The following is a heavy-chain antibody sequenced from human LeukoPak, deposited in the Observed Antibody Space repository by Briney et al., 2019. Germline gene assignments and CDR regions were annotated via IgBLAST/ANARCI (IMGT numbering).Heavy chain of an antibody. CDR1: GGSISSSSYY. Sequence: SETLSLTCTVSGGSISSSSYYWGWIRQPPGKGLEWIGSIYYSGSTYYNPSLKSRVTISVDTSKNQFSLKLSSVTAADTAVYYCARHGDGSSGYDDAFDIWGQGTMVTVSS. D-gene: IGHD3-22*01. CDR2: IYYSGST. J-gene: IGHJ3*02. CDR3: ARHGDGSSGYDDAFDI. V-gene: IGHV4-39*01.